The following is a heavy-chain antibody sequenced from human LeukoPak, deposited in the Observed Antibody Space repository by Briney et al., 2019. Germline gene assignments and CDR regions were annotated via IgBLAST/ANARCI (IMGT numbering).Heavy chain of an antibody. J-gene: IGHJ5*02. Sequence: ADTLSLTCTVSGGSISSSSYYWAWIRQPPGKGREWIGSIYYSGSTYYHPSLKSRVTISVDTSKNQFSLKLSSVTAADTAVYYCARQTKSIAARRNWFDPWGQGTLVTVSS. CDR3: ARQTKSIAARRNWFDP. D-gene: IGHD6-6*01. CDR1: GGSISSSSYY. V-gene: IGHV4-39*01. CDR2: IYYSGST.